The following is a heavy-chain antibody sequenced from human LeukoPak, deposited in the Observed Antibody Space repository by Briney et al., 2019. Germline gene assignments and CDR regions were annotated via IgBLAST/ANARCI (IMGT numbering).Heavy chain of an antibody. CDR3: AREIAAAGQYYYGMDV. CDR1: GYTSTSYY. J-gene: IGHJ6*02. Sequence: ASVKVSCKASGYTSTSYYMHWVRQAPGQGLEWMGIINPSGGSTSYAQKFQGRVTMTRDTSTSTVYMELSSLRSEDTAVYYCAREIAAAGQYYYGMDVWGQGTTVTVSS. D-gene: IGHD6-13*01. V-gene: IGHV1-46*01. CDR2: INPSGGST.